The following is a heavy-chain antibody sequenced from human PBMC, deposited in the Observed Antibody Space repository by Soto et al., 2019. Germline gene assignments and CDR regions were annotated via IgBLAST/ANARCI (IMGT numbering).Heavy chain of an antibody. V-gene: IGHV4-34*01. CDR2: INHSGST. Sequence: SETLSLTCAVYGGSFSGYYWSWIRQPPGKGLEWIGEINHSGSTNYNPSLKSRVTISVDTSKNQFSLKLSSVTAADTAVYYCARGPMYYDVWRAQYYYYYDMDVWGKGTTVTVSS. J-gene: IGHJ6*03. D-gene: IGHD3-3*01. CDR1: GGSFSGYY. CDR3: ARGPMYYDVWRAQYYYYYDMDV.